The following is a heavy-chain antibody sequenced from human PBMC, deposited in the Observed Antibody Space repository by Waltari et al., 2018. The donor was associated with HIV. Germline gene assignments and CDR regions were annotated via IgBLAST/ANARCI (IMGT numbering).Heavy chain of an antibody. J-gene: IGHJ4*02. CDR3: ARGFRVACSGGTCYSHY. V-gene: IGHV3-74*01. CDR2: IKSDGSTT. CDR1: GFTFISYW. Sequence: EVQLVESGGGLVQPGGSLRLSCAASGFTFISYWMHWVRQAPGKGLVWVSHIKSDGSTTNYADSVKGRFTNSRDNAKNTLYLQMNSLRAEDTATYYCARGFRVACSGGTCYSHYWGQGTLVTVSS. D-gene: IGHD2-15*01.